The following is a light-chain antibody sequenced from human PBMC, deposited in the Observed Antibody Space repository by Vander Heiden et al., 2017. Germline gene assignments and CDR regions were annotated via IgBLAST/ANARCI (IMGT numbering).Light chain of an antibody. CDR1: SSNIGRNT. V-gene: IGLV1-44*01. CDR2: RDN. Sequence: QSALTQPPPATGTPGQTVTISCSGSSSNIGRNTVTWCQQVPGTAPKLLVYRDNRRSSGVPDRISGSKSGTSASLAISGLQSEDEADYYCAAWDDSLNGLIFGSGTRVTVL. J-gene: IGLJ1*01. CDR3: AAWDDSLNGLI.